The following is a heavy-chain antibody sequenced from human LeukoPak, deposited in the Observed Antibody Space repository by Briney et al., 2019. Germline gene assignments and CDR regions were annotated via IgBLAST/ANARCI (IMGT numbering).Heavy chain of an antibody. CDR1: AGSISSYY. Sequence: SETLSLTSTVSAGSISSYYWSWIRQPAGKGLEWIGRIYTSGSTAYNRSLKSRVTMSVDTSKNQFSLKVNSVAAADTAVYYCAREAGDYWGQGTLVTVSS. V-gene: IGHV4-4*07. CDR2: IYTSGST. J-gene: IGHJ4*02. CDR3: AREAGDY.